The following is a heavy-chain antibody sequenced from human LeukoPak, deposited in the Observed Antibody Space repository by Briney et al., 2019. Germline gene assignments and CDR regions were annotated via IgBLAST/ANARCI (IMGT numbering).Heavy chain of an antibody. CDR1: GFTFNTEW. CDR2: INTDGSST. Sequence: GGSLRLPCAASGFTFNTEWMHWVRQAPGKGLVWVSRINTDGSSTTYADSVKGRFTISRDNAKNTLYLQMNSLRAEDTAVYYCAKAVGSNRDYWGQGTRVTVSS. J-gene: IGHJ4*02. D-gene: IGHD2-2*01. CDR3: AKAVGSNRDY. V-gene: IGHV3-74*01.